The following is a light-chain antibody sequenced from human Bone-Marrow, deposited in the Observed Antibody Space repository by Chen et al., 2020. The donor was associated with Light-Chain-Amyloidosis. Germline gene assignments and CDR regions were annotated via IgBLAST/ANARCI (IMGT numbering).Light chain of an antibody. CDR2: GTS. CDR1: RRISPVY. V-gene: IGKV3-20*01. J-gene: IGKJ2*01. CDR3: QQYGNSPLYT. Sequence: EIVLTQSPGTLSLSPGDRATLSCRASRRISPVYLAWYQQKPVQAPRLLISGTSNRATGIPDRFSGSGSGTEFSLTITRLEPEDFAVYFCQQYGNSPLYTFGQGTKVEI.